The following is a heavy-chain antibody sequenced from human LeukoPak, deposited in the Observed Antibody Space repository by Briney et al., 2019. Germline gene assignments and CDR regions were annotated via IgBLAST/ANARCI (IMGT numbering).Heavy chain of an antibody. Sequence: GGSLRLSCAASGFTFNNYAMAWVRQAPGKGLEWVSAISGSGGSTYYADSVKGRFTISRDNSKNTLYLQMNSLRAEDTAVYYCAKGAGSILRYFDWLLLNWGQGTLVTVSS. D-gene: IGHD3-9*01. CDR1: GFTFNNYA. CDR3: AKGAGSILRYFDWLLLN. CDR2: ISGSGGST. V-gene: IGHV3-23*01. J-gene: IGHJ4*02.